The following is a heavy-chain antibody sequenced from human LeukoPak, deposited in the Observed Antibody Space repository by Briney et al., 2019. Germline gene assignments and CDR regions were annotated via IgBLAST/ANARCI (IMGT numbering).Heavy chain of an antibody. Sequence: GGSLRLSCAASGFTFSSYSMKWVRPAPGKGLEWVSYISSSSSTIYYADSVKGRFTISRDNAKNSLYLQMNSLRAEDTAVYYCARWRVDAFDIWGQGTMVTVSS. J-gene: IGHJ3*02. CDR1: GFTFSSYS. V-gene: IGHV3-48*04. D-gene: IGHD6-13*01. CDR3: ARWRVDAFDI. CDR2: ISSSSSTI.